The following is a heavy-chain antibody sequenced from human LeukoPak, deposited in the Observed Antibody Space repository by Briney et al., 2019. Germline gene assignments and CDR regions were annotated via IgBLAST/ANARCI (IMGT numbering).Heavy chain of an antibody. CDR3: ARGLEGAGRGWFDP. V-gene: IGHV4-59*01. J-gene: IGHJ5*02. CDR2: IYYSGST. D-gene: IGHD1-26*01. Sequence: SETLSLTCTGPGVSIRSYYWSWIRQPPGKGLEWIGYIYYSGSTNYNPSLKSRVTISVDASKNQFSLKLSSVTAADTAVYYCARGLEGAGRGWFDPWGQGTLVTVSS. CDR1: GVSIRSYY.